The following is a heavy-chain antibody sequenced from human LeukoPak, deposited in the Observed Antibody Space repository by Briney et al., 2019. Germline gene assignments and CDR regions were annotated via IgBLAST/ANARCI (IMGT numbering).Heavy chain of an antibody. Sequence: PSESLSLTCAVYGGSFSGYYWSWIRQPPGKGLEWIGEINHSGSTNYNPSLKSRVTISLDTSKNQFSLKLNSVTAADTAVYFCARDWGAVDYWGQGTLVTVSP. CDR2: INHSGST. V-gene: IGHV4-34*01. CDR1: GGSFSGYY. J-gene: IGHJ4*02. D-gene: IGHD6-19*01. CDR3: ARDWGAVDY.